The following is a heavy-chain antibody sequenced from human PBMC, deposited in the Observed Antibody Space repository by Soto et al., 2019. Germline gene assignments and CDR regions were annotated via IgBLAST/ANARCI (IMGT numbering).Heavy chain of an antibody. Sequence: QVQLEQSGPEVKNPGSSVKVSCKAFGGTINSNAISWLRQAPGQGPDWMGGIIPMFATPNYTQTFQRRVKITADESTSTVYMDLSSRRSEDTAVYYCARADGRYYSITFDYWGQGTLVTVSS. J-gene: IGHJ4*02. D-gene: IGHD3-10*01. CDR2: IIPMFATP. CDR3: ARADGRYYSITFDY. V-gene: IGHV1-69*01. CDR1: GGTINSNA.